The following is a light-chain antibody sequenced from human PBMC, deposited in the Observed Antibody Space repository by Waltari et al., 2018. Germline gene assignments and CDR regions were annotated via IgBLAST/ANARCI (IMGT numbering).Light chain of an antibody. J-gene: IGKJ5*01. CDR1: QSVLYSSNNKNY. CDR2: WAS. Sequence: DIVMTQSPDSLSVSLGESAPINCKSSQSVLYSSNNKNYLAWYQQKPGQPPKLLIYWASTRESGVPDRFSGSGSGTDFTLTISSLQAEDVAVYYCQQYYSTPITFGQGTRLEIK. CDR3: QQYYSTPIT. V-gene: IGKV4-1*01.